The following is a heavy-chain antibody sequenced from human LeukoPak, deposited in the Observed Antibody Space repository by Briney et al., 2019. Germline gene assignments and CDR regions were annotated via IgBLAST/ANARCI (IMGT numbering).Heavy chain of an antibody. CDR2: INVNSGGT. Sequence: GASVKVSCKASGYTFSDYYMHWVRQAPGQGLEWMGRINVNSGGTNYAQKFQGRVTMTRDTSISTAYMELSSDDTAVYYCARESIVVVPPNYYYYYYMDVWGKGTTVTVSS. CDR3: ARESIVVVPPNYYYYYYMDV. CDR1: GYTFSDYY. V-gene: IGHV1-2*06. J-gene: IGHJ6*03. D-gene: IGHD2-2*01.